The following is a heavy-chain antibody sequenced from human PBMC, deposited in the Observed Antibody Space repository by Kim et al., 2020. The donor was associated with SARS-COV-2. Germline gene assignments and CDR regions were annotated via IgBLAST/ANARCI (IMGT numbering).Heavy chain of an antibody. V-gene: IGHV4-59*01. Sequence: SETLSLTCTVSGGSISSYYWSWIRQPPGKGLEWIGYIYYSGSTNYNPSLKSRVTISVDTSKNQFSLKLSSVTAADTAVYYCAREGFMRAGYGMDVWGQGTTVTVSS. CDR1: GGSISSYY. D-gene: IGHD3-16*01. CDR2: IYYSGST. J-gene: IGHJ6*02. CDR3: AREGFMRAGYGMDV.